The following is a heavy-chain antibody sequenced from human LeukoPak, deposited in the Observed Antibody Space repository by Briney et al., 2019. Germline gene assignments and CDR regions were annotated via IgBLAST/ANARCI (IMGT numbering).Heavy chain of an antibody. J-gene: IGHJ4*02. Sequence: SETLSLTCAVSGYSISSGYYWGWVRQPPGKGLEWIGGIYHSGNSYYNPSLRSRVTISVDTSKNQFFLKVSSVTAADTAVYYCARRAGSGWPTFDYWGQGTLVTVSS. CDR3: ARRAGSGWPTFDY. D-gene: IGHD6-19*01. V-gene: IGHV4-38-2*01. CDR1: GYSISSGYY. CDR2: IYHSGNS.